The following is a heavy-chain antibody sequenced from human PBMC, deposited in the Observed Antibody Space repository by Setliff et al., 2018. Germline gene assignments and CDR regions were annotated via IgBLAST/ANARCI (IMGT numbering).Heavy chain of an antibody. CDR3: TFPLGPSSSWFRPTIDAFDI. CDR2: IRSKANDYAT. J-gene: IGHJ3*02. D-gene: IGHD6-13*01. CDR1: GFTFSGSA. V-gene: IGHV3-73*01. Sequence: PGGSLRLSCAASGFTFSGSAMHWVRQASGKGLEWVGRIRSKANDYATAYAASVKGRFTISRDDSKNTAYLQMNSLKTEDTAVYYCTFPLGPSSSWFRPTIDAFDIWGQGTMVTVSS.